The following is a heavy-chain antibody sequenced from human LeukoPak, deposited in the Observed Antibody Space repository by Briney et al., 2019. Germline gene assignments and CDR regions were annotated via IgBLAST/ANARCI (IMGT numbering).Heavy chain of an antibody. CDR2: ISAYNGNT. V-gene: IGHV1-18*01. CDR1: GYTFTSYG. D-gene: IGHD1/OR15-1a*01. Sequence: ASVKVSCKASGYTFTSYGISWVRQAPGQGLEWMGWISAYNGNTNYAQKLQGRVTMTTDTSTSTAYMELRSLRSDDTAVYYCARDSPGPYSWNIVHWFDPWGQGTLVTVSS. J-gene: IGHJ5*02. CDR3: ARDSPGPYSWNIVHWFDP.